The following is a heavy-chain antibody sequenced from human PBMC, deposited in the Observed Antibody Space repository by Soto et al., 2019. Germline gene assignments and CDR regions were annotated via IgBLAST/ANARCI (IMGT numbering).Heavy chain of an antibody. D-gene: IGHD6-19*01. CDR1: GGSFSGYY. J-gene: IGHJ5*02. Sequence: PSETLSLTCAVYGGSFSGYYWSWIRQPPGKGLEWIGEINHSGSTNYNPSLKSRVTISVDTSKNQFSLKLSSVTAADTAVYYCARGLSSGWYTASWFDPWGQGTMVTVYS. V-gene: IGHV4-34*01. CDR3: ARGLSSGWYTASWFDP. CDR2: INHSGST.